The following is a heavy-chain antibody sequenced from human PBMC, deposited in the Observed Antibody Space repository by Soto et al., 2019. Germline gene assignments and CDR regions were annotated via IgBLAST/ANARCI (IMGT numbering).Heavy chain of an antibody. D-gene: IGHD5-18*01. V-gene: IGHV3-48*02. J-gene: IGHJ6*02. CDR1: GFTFSSYS. CDR2: ISSSSSTI. CDR3: ARNSYGYVHQGMDV. Sequence: EVQLVESGGGLVQRGGSLRLSCAASGFTFSSYSMNWVRQAPGKGLEWVSYISSSSSTIYYADSVKGRFTISRDNAKNSLYLQMNSLRDEDTAVYYCARNSYGYVHQGMDVWGQGTTVTVSS.